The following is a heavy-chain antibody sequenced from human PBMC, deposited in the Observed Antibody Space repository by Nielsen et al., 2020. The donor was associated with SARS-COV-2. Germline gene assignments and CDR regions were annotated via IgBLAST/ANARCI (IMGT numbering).Heavy chain of an antibody. CDR3: ARGTTVTYYGMDV. Sequence: LRLSCTVSGGSISSYYWSWIRQPPGKGLEWIGYIYYSGSTNYNPSLKSRVTISVDTSKNQFSLKLSSVTAADTAVYYCARGTTVTYYGMDVWGQGTTVTVSS. CDR2: IYYSGST. J-gene: IGHJ6*02. CDR1: GGSISSYY. V-gene: IGHV4-59*01. D-gene: IGHD4-11*01.